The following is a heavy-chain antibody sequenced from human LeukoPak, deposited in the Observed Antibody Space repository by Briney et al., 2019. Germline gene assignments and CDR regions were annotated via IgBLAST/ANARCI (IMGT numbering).Heavy chain of an antibody. CDR1: GFTFSSYW. CDR3: ARGRLYYYDSSGYYGGH. V-gene: IGHV3-74*01. D-gene: IGHD3-22*01. CDR2: INSDGSST. J-gene: IGHJ4*02. Sequence: GGSLRLSCAASGFTFSSYWMHWVRQAPGEGLVWVSRINSDGSSTSYADSVKGRFTISRDNAKNTLYLQMNSLRAEDTAVYYCARGRLYYYDSSGYYGGHWGQGTLVTVSS.